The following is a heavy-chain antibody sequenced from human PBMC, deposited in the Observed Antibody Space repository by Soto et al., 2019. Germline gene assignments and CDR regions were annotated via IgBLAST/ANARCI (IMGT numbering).Heavy chain of an antibody. Sequence: SETLSLTCTVSGGSISTYYWSWVRQPPGKGLEWIGYIYHSGCTNYNPSLESRVTISVDKSKNQFSLKLSSVTAADTAVYYCAARKYYYGSGSSYYYYGMDVWGQGTTVTVSS. CDR1: GGSISTYY. J-gene: IGHJ6*02. CDR3: AARKYYYGSGSSYYYYGMDV. V-gene: IGHV4-59*12. D-gene: IGHD3-10*01. CDR2: IYHSGCT.